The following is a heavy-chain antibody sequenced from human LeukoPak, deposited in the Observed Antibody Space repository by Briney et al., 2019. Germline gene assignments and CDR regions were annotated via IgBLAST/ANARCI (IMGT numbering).Heavy chain of an antibody. CDR1: GFTFSDYY. Sequence: GGSLRLSCAASGFTFSDYYMSWIRQAPGKGLEWVSYISSSGSTIYYADSVKGRFTISRDNAKNSLYLQMNSLRAEDTAVYYCASSPRVSTRAFDIWGQGTMVTVSS. V-gene: IGHV3-11*01. CDR3: ASSPRVSTRAFDI. D-gene: IGHD5/OR15-5a*01. CDR2: ISSSGSTI. J-gene: IGHJ3*02.